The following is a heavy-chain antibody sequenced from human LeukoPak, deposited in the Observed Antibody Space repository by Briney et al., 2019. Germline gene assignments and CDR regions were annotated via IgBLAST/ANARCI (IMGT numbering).Heavy chain of an antibody. V-gene: IGHV3-53*01. CDR3: ARDRGIAAAFDY. D-gene: IGHD6-13*01. J-gene: IGHJ4*02. Sequence: GGSLRLSCAASGFTVSSNYMSWVRQAPGKGLEWVSVIYGGGSTYYADSVKGRFTISRDSSKNTLYLQMNSLRAEDTAVYYCARDRGIAAAFDYWGQGTLVTVSS. CDR1: GFTVSSNY. CDR2: IYGGGST.